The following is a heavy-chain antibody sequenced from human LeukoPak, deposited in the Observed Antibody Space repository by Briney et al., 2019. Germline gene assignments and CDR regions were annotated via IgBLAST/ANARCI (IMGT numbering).Heavy chain of an antibody. Sequence: ASVKVSCKASGYTFTGYYMHLVRQAPGQGLEGLGWSNPNSGGTNYAQKFQGRVTITRDTSISTAYMELSRLRADDTAVYYCARTGYSGYDNWFDPWGQGTLVTVSS. CDR2: SNPNSGGT. J-gene: IGHJ5*02. CDR1: GYTFTGYY. D-gene: IGHD5-12*01. V-gene: IGHV1-2*02. CDR3: ARTGYSGYDNWFDP.